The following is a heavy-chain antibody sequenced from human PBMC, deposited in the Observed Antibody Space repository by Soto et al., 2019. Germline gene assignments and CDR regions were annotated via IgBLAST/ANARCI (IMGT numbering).Heavy chain of an antibody. J-gene: IGHJ4*02. CDR2: ISSSGSTI. D-gene: IGHD3-10*01. V-gene: IGHV3-48*03. CDR3: ARDSTMVRGSHDY. CDR1: VFTFSSYE. Sequence: AGWSLRLSCAASVFTFSSYEMNWVRQAPGKGLEWVSYISSSGSTIYYADSVKGRFTISRDNAKNSLYLQMNSLRAEDTAVYYCARDSTMVRGSHDYWGQGTLVTVSS.